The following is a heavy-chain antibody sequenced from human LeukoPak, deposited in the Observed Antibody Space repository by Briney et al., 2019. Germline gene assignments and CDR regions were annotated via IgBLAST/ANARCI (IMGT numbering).Heavy chain of an antibody. J-gene: IGHJ5*02. CDR1: GFTVSSNY. Sequence: GGSLRLSCAASGFTVSSNYMSWVRQAPGKGLEWVSVIYSGGSTYYADSMKGRFTISRDNSKNTLYLQMNSLRAEDTAVYYCARFDSSSWYPVGWFDPWGQGTLVTVSS. V-gene: IGHV3-53*01. CDR3: ARFDSSSWYPVGWFDP. D-gene: IGHD6-13*01. CDR2: IYSGGST.